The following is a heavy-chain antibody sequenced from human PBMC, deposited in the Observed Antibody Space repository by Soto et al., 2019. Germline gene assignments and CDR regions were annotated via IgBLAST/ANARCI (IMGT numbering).Heavy chain of an antibody. Sequence: EVQLLESGGDFVQPGRSLRLSCEASGFPFSNHAMSWVRQAPGKGLEWLSAISATGGSTYYADSVRGRFSISRDNSKNTVFLQMDSLTAEDTAVYFCAKNYNWNFVVEYWGRGTLVTVS. V-gene: IGHV3-23*01. CDR2: ISATGGST. CDR3: AKNYNWNFVVEY. CDR1: GFPFSNHA. D-gene: IGHD1-7*01. J-gene: IGHJ4*02.